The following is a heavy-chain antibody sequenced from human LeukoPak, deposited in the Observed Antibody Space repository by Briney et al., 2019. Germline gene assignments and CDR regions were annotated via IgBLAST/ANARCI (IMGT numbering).Heavy chain of an antibody. CDR2: INPSGGST. J-gene: IGHJ4*02. V-gene: IGHV1-46*01. CDR3: ARDHERNTVTFY. CDR1: GYTFTSYY. D-gene: IGHD4-17*01. Sequence: ASVKVSCKASGYTFTSYYMHWVRQAPGQGLEWMGIINPSGGSTSYAQKFQGRVTMTGDTSTSTVYMELSSLRSEDTAVYYCARDHERNTVTFYWGQGTLVTVSS.